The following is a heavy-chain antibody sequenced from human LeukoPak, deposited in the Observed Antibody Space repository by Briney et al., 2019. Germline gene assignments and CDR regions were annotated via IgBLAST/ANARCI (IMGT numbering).Heavy chain of an antibody. CDR1: GGSISSGDYY. CDR3: AGSAWYPFTPIFDY. D-gene: IGHD6-19*01. CDR2: INHSGST. V-gene: IGHV4-39*07. Sequence: PSETLSLTCTVSGGSISSGDYYWSWIRQPPGKGLEWIGEINHSGSTNYNPSLKSRVTISVDTSKNQFSLKLSSVTAADTAVYYCAGSAWYPFTPIFDYWGQGTLVTVSS. J-gene: IGHJ4*02.